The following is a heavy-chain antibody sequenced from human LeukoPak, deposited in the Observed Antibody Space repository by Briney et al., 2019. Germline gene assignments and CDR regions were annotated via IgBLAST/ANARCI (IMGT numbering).Heavy chain of an antibody. CDR1: GFTFSSYA. J-gene: IGHJ4*02. CDR2: ISGSGGST. CDR3: AKDSTPGYYFDY. Sequence: GGSLRLSCAASGFTFSSYAMSWVRQAPGKGLEWVSAISGSGGSTYYAGSVEGRFTISRDNSKNTLYPQMNSLRAEDTAVYYCAKDSTPGYYFDYWGQGTLVTVSS. D-gene: IGHD2-2*01. V-gene: IGHV3-23*01.